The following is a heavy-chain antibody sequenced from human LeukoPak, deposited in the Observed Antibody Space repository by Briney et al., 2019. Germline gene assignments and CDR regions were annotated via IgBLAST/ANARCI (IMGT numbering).Heavy chain of an antibody. CDR3: ARGGVLRFLEWSVPWFDP. CDR1: GYTFTSYD. Sequence: ASVKVSCKASGYTFTSYDINWVRQATGQGLEWMGWMNPNSGKTGYAQKFQGRGTITRNSYISTTYMELSSLRSEDTAVYYCARGGVLRFLEWSVPWFDPWGQGTLVTVSS. CDR2: MNPNSGKT. J-gene: IGHJ5*02. D-gene: IGHD3-3*01. V-gene: IGHV1-8*03.